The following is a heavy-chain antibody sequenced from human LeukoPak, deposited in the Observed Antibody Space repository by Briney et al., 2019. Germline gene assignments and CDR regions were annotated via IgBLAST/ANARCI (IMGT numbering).Heavy chain of an antibody. CDR3: ARDSGRFDVFDI. CDR1: GFTVSTNY. J-gene: IGHJ3*02. V-gene: IGHV3-53*01. Sequence: GGSLRLSCAASGFTVSTNYMSWVRQATGKGLDWVSVIYSDGRTYYADSVEGRFTISRDNSKNTLYLQMNSLRAEDTAVYYCARDSGRFDVFDIWGQGTMVTVSS. D-gene: IGHD3-10*01. CDR2: IYSDGRT.